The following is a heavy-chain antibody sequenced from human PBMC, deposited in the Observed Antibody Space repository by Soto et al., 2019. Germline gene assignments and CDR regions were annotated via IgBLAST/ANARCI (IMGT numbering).Heavy chain of an antibody. CDR1: GFTFSSYA. J-gene: IGHJ3*02. CDR2: ISGSGGST. Sequence: LRLSCAASGFTFSSYAMSWVRQAPGKGLEWVSAISGSGGSTYYADSVKGRFTISRDNAKNSLYLQMNSLRAEDTAVYYCANIGRSDRAFDIWGQGTMVTVSS. CDR3: ANIGRSDRAFDI. V-gene: IGHV3-23*01. D-gene: IGHD1-26*01.